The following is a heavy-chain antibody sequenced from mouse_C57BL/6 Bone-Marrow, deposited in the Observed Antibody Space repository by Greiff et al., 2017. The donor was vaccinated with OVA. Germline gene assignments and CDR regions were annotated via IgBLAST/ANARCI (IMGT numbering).Heavy chain of an antibody. J-gene: IGHJ3*01. Sequence: DVLLVESGGDLVKPGGSLKLSCAASGFTFSSYGMSWVRQTPDKRLEWVATISSGGSYTYYPDSVKGRFTLSRDNPKNTLYLQMSSLKSEDTARYYCEGRGYYGSGNTRWFAYWGQGTLVTVSA. CDR1: GFTFSSYG. D-gene: IGHD1-1*01. V-gene: IGHV5-6*01. CDR3: EGRGYYGSGNTRWFAY. CDR2: ISSGGSYT.